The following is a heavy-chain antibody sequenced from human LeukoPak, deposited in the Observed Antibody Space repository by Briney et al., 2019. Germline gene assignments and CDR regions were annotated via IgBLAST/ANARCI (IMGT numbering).Heavy chain of an antibody. Sequence: PSETLSLTCAVYGGSFSGYYWSWIRQPPGKGLEWIGEINHSGSTNYNPSLKSRVTISVDTSKNQCSLKLSSVTAADTAVYYCASRTYYYDSSGPWGQGTMVTVSS. J-gene: IGHJ3*01. D-gene: IGHD3-22*01. V-gene: IGHV4-34*01. CDR3: ASRTYYYDSSGP. CDR2: INHSGST. CDR1: GGSFSGYY.